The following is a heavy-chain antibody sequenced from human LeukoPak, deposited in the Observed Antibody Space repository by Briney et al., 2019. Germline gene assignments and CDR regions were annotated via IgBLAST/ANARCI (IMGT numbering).Heavy chain of an antibody. CDR3: AKGRHYDFWSGYSGDFDY. CDR2: ISSSSSYI. CDR1: GFTFSSYS. Sequence: PGGSLRLSCAASGFTFSSYSMNWVRQAPGKGLEWVSSISSSSSYIYYADSVKGRFTISRDNAKNSLYLQMNSLRAEDTAVYYCAKGRHYDFWSGYSGDFDYWGQGTLVTVSS. D-gene: IGHD3-3*01. J-gene: IGHJ4*02. V-gene: IGHV3-21*01.